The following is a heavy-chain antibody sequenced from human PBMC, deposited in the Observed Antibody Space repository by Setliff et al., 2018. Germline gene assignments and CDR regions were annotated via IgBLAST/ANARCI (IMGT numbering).Heavy chain of an antibody. J-gene: IGHJ4*02. CDR1: GFTFSSYS. V-gene: IGHV3-21*01. CDR3: AGAFLYYYNSGNYYRYFDY. Sequence: GESLKISCAASGFTFSSYSMNWVRQAPGKGLEWISSVDATSSYIYYADSVKGRFTISRDDAKNSLYLQMNSLRAEDTAVYYCAGAFLYYYNSGNYYRYFDYWGQGTLVTVSS. CDR2: VDATSSYI. D-gene: IGHD3-10*01.